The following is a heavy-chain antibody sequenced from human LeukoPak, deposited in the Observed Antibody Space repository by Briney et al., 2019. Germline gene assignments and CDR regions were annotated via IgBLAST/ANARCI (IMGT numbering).Heavy chain of an antibody. CDR3: ARGPRAETYYYYMDV. Sequence: SVRVSCKASGGTFSSYAISWVRQAPGQGLEWMGGIIPIFGTANYAQKFQGRVTITADKSTSTAYMELSSLRSEDTAVDDCARGPRAETYYYYMDVWGKGTTVTVSS. CDR1: GGTFSSYA. V-gene: IGHV1-69*06. D-gene: IGHD6-19*01. CDR2: IIPIFGTA. J-gene: IGHJ6*03.